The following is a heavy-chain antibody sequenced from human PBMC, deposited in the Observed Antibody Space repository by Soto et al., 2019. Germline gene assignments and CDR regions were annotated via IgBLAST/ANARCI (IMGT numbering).Heavy chain of an antibody. Sequence: QVQLQESGPGLVKSSETLSLTCTVSGGSISSYYWSWIRQPPGKGLEWIGYIYYSGSTNYNPSLKSRVTTSVDTSKNQFSLKLSSVTAADTAVYYCARHSPYCGGDCYSYDYWGQGTLVTVSS. V-gene: IGHV4-59*08. CDR3: ARHSPYCGGDCYSYDY. D-gene: IGHD2-21*02. J-gene: IGHJ4*02. CDR1: GGSISSYY. CDR2: IYYSGST.